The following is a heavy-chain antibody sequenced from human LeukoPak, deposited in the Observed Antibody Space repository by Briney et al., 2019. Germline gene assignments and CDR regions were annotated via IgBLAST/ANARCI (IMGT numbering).Heavy chain of an antibody. CDR3: ARARGPGPFDY. V-gene: IGHV3-33*01. Sequence: SGGSLRLSCAASGFTFSSYGMHWVRQAPGKGLEWVAVIWYDGSNKYYADSVKGRFTISRDNSKNTLYLQMNSLRAEDTAVYYWARARGPGPFDYWGQGTLVTVSS. D-gene: IGHD3-16*01. J-gene: IGHJ4*02. CDR1: GFTFSSYG. CDR2: IWYDGSNK.